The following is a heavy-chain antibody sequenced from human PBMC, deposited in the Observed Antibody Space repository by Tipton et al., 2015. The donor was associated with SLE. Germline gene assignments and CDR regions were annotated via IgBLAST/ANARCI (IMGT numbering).Heavy chain of an antibody. D-gene: IGHD3-3*01. CDR2: IRYDGSNK. CDR1: GFTFSSYG. J-gene: IGHJ4*02. V-gene: IGHV3-30*02. CDR3: AKDLLRVLEWPPLFGY. Sequence: SLRLSCAASGFTFSSYGMHWVRQAPGKGLEWVAFIRYDGSNKYYADPVKGRFTISRDNSKNTLYLQMNSLRAEDTDVYYCAKDLLRVLEWPPLFGYWGQGSLVPVSS.